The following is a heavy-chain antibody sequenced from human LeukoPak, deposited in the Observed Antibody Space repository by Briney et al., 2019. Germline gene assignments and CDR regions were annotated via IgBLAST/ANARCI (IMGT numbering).Heavy chain of an antibody. D-gene: IGHD6-19*01. Sequence: PSETLSLTCTVSGGSISSSSYYWGWIRQPPGKGLEWIGSIYYSGSTYYNPSLKSRVTISVDTSKNQFSLKLSSVTAADTAVYYCAKEFRASQYSSGWDGIDYWGQGTLVTVSS. CDR3: AKEFRASQYSSGWDGIDY. CDR2: IYYSGST. CDR1: GGSISSSSYY. V-gene: IGHV4-39*07. J-gene: IGHJ4*02.